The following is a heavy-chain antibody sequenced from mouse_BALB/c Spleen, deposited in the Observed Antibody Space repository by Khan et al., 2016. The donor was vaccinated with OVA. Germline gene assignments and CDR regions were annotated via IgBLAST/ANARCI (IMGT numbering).Heavy chain of an antibody. CDR2: INPSSGYT. J-gene: IGHJ2*01. V-gene: IGHV1-4*01. Sequence: QVQLQQSGAELARPGASVKMSCKASGYLFTSYTMHGVKKRSGQGLEWIGYINPSSGYTKYNQKFKDRATWTADNSSSTAYMQLSRLTSEDSAVYYCARTHERWGQGTTITVSS. CDR1: GYLFTSYT. CDR3: ARTHER.